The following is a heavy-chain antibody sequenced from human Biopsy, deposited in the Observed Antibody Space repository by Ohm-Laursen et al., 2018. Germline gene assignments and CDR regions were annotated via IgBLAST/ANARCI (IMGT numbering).Heavy chain of an antibody. J-gene: IGHJ1*01. CDR2: ISHTGYT. V-gene: IGHV4-59*11. CDR3: ARGSNEYGGLYFPH. Sequence: GILSLTCTVSGGSFTGHYWTWIRQPPGKGLEWIGHISHTGYTSYKPSLKSRVTISLDTSRKHFSLRLTSLAAADTAVYYCARGSNEYGGLYFPHWGQGTLVTVSS. CDR1: GGSFTGHY. D-gene: IGHD4-23*01.